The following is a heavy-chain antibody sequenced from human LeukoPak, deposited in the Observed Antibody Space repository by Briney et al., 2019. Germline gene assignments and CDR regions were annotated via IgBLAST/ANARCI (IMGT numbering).Heavy chain of an antibody. J-gene: IGHJ6*02. D-gene: IGHD3-3*01. V-gene: IGHV3-53*04. Sequence: GGSLRLSCAASGFTVSSNYMSWVRQAPGKGLEWVTVIYSGGSTYYADSVKGRFTISRHNSKHTLYLQMNSLRAEDTAVYYCASATYYDFWSGYSGGMDVWGQGTTVTVSS. CDR1: GFTVSSNY. CDR3: ASATYYDFWSGYSGGMDV. CDR2: IYSGGST.